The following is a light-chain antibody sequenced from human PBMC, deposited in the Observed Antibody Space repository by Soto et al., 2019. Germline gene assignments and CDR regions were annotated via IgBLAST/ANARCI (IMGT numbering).Light chain of an antibody. CDR1: SSDVGRYNY. J-gene: IGLJ3*02. CDR3: SSHTSSSTLV. V-gene: IGLV2-14*01. CDR2: DVS. Sequence: QSALTQPASVSGSPGQSITISCTGTSSDVGRYNYVSWYQQHPGKAPKLMIYDVSNRPSGVSNRFSGSKSGNTASLTISGLQAEDEADYYCSSHTSSSTLVFGGGTKLTVL.